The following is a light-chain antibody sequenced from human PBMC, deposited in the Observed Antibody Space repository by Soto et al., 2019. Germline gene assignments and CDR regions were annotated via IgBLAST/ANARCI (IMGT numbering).Light chain of an antibody. J-gene: IGLJ1*01. V-gene: IGLV4-69*01. Sequence: QPVLTQSPSASASLGASVKLTCTLSSGHSIYAIAWHQQQPEKGPRFLMKLNSDGSHTKGAGIPDRFSGSSSGAERYLTIASLQSEDEADYYCQTWGAGILVFGTGTKLTVL. CDR1: SGHSIYA. CDR2: LNSDGSH. CDR3: QTWGAGILV.